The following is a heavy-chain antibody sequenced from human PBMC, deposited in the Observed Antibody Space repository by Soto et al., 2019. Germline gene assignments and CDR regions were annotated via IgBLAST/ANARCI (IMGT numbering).Heavy chain of an antibody. CDR1: GGSFSGYY. V-gene: IGHV4-34*01. CDR3: ARRPNSSGWYRFDY. CDR2: INHSGST. D-gene: IGHD6-19*01. J-gene: IGHJ4*02. Sequence: SETLSLTCAVYGGSFSGYYWSWIRQPPGKGLEWIGEINHSGSTNYNPSLKSRVTISVDTSKNQFSLKLSSVTAADTAVYYCARRPNSSGWYRFDYWGQGTLVTVSS.